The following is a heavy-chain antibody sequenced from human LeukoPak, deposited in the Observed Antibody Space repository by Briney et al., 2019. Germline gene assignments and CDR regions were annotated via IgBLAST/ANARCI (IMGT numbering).Heavy chain of an antibody. CDR3: ANRLGYCSGGSCYNY. CDR2: IIPIFGTA. CDR1: GGTFISYA. J-gene: IGHJ4*02. V-gene: IGHV1-69*13. Sequence: SVKVSCKASGGTFISYAISWVRLAPGQGLEWMGGIIPIFGTANYAQKFQGRVTITADESTSTAYMELSGLRSEDTAVYYCANRLGYCSGGSCYNYWGQGTLVTVSS. D-gene: IGHD2-15*01.